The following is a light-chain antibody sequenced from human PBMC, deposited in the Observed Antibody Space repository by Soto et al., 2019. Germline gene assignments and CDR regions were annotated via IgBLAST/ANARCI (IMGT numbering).Light chain of an antibody. V-gene: IGLV2-8*01. CDR2: EVS. Sequence: QSVLTQPPSASGSPGQSVTISCTETSSDVGGYNYVSWYQQHPGKAPELMIYEVSKRPSGVPDRFSGSKSGNTASLTVSGLQAEDEADYYCSSYAGSNNSLYVFGTGTKVTVL. CDR1: SSDVGGYNY. CDR3: SSYAGSNNSLYV. J-gene: IGLJ1*01.